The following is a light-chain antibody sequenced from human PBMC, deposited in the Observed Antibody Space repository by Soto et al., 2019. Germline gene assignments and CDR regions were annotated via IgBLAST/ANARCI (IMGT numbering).Light chain of an antibody. V-gene: IGLV1-51*01. CDR3: ATWDSSLSTVV. CDR1: SSNIGNNY. CDR2: DNN. Sequence: QSVLTQPPSVSAAPGQKVTNSCSGSSSNIGNNYVSWYQQLPGTAPKLLIYDNNNRPSGIPDRFSGSKSGTSATLAITGLQTGDEADYYCATWDSSLSTVVFGGGTKLTVL. J-gene: IGLJ2*01.